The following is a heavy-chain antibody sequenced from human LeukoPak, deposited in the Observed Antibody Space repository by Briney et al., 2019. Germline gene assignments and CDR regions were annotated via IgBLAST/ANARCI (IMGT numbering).Heavy chain of an antibody. CDR1: GGSISSGGYY. J-gene: IGHJ4*02. CDR3: ARDGDYGDEVGFDY. Sequence: SETLSLTCTVSGGSISSGGYYWSWIRQHPGKGLEWIGYIYYSGSTYYNPSLKSRVTISVDTSKNQFSLELSSVTAADTAVYYCARDGDYGDEVGFDYWGQGTLVTVSS. D-gene: IGHD4-17*01. V-gene: IGHV4-31*03. CDR2: IYYSGST.